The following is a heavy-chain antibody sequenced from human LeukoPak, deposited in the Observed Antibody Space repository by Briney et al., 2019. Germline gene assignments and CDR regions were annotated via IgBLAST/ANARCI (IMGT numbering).Heavy chain of an antibody. CDR1: GYRFTSYW. CDR3: ARGTYPTFDY. Sequence: GESLKISFKGSGYRFTSYWIGWVRQMPGKGLEWMGIIYPADSDTRYSPSFQGQVTISADKSISTAYLQWSSVRASDTAMYYCARGTYPTFDYWGQGTLVTVSS. D-gene: IGHD3-10*01. J-gene: IGHJ4*02. V-gene: IGHV5-51*01. CDR2: IYPADSDT.